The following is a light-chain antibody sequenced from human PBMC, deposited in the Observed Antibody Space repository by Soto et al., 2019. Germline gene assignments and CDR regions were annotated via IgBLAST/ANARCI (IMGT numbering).Light chain of an antibody. J-gene: IGKJ5*01. CDR2: GAS. Sequence: EILMTQSPATLPVSPGERPTLPCRASQSVSSNLAWSQQKPGQAPRLLIYGASTRATGTPARFSGSGSGTEFTLTISSLPSEDFAVYYCQQYNNWPPITFGQGTRLEI. CDR1: QSVSSN. V-gene: IGKV3-15*01. CDR3: QQYNNWPPIT.